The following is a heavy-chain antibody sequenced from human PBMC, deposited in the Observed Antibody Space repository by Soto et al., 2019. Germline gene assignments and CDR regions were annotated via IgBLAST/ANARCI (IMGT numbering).Heavy chain of an antibody. J-gene: IGHJ4*02. CDR1: GFTFSTYA. CDR3: AKERSSGWSFDY. V-gene: IGHV3-23*01. D-gene: IGHD6-19*01. Sequence: EVQLLESGGGLVQPGGSLRLSCAASGFTFSTYAMNWVRQAPGKGLEWVSGISGSGDSTYYADPVKGRFTVASDNSKNTLYLQMNSLRAEDTAVFYCAKERSSGWSFDYWGQGTLVTVSS. CDR2: ISGSGDST.